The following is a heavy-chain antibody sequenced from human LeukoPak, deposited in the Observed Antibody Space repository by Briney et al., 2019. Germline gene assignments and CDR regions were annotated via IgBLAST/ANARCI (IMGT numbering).Heavy chain of an antibody. D-gene: IGHD2-15*01. J-gene: IGHJ4*02. CDR3: AKGVSLLPTIDY. Sequence: ASVKVSCKASGYRFTDYYVTWVRQAPGQGLEWVGWISAYNSGTMYAQKFQGRVTMTIDTSTTTTYMDLNSLTSDDTAIYYCAKGVSLLPTIDYWGQGTLVTVSS. CDR1: GYRFTDYY. V-gene: IGHV1-18*01. CDR2: ISAYNSGT.